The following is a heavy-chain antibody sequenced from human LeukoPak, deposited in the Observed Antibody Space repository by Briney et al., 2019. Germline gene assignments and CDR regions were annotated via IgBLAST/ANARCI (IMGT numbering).Heavy chain of an antibody. D-gene: IGHD6-13*01. V-gene: IGHV1-8*03. Sequence: GASVKVSCKASGYTFTSYDINWVRQATGQGLEWMGWMNPNSGNTGHAQKFQGRVTITRNTSISTAYMELSSLRSEDTAVYYCARTYSSSWYTPPYYYYYMDVWGKGTTVTVSS. CDR2: MNPNSGNT. CDR3: ARTYSSSWYTPPYYYYYMDV. CDR1: GYTFTSYD. J-gene: IGHJ6*03.